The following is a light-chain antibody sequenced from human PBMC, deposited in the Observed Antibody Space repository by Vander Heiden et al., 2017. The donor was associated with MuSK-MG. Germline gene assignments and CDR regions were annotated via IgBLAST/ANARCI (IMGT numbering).Light chain of an antibody. CDR2: AAS. CDR1: HSVTSR. V-gene: IGKV3-20*01. Sequence: ELVLPQSPGTLPSSPGERPTLSCRVSHSVTSRLAWYQQKPGQSPRLLIYAASSRAAGIPDRFSGSGSGTDFTLTISRLEPEDFAVYYCQEYGASPPYTFGQGTKLDIK. CDR3: QEYGASPPYT. J-gene: IGKJ2*01.